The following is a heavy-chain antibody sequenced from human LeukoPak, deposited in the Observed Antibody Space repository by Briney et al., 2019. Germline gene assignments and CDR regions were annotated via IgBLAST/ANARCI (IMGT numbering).Heavy chain of an antibody. J-gene: IGHJ1*01. CDR1: GYTFTSNY. V-gene: IGHV1-2*02. Sequence: ASVKVSCKAFGYTFTSNYMHWVRQAPGQGLEWMGWINPNSGGTNYAQKFQGRVTMTRDTSISTAYMELTRLRSDDTAMYYCARGGPTPRNVVVAAREYLQHWGQGSLVTVSS. CDR2: INPNSGGT. D-gene: IGHD2-21*02. CDR3: ARGGPTPRNVVVAAREYLQH.